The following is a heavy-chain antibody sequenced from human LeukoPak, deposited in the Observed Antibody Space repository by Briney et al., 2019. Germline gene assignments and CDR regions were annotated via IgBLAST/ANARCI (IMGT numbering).Heavy chain of an antibody. CDR2: ISGSGGRT. D-gene: IGHD3-10*01. CDR3: AKRDFYGSGRDYYYYMDV. J-gene: IGHJ6*03. V-gene: IGHV3-23*01. Sequence: GGSLRLSCAASGFTFSRYGMSWVRQAPGKGLEWVSAISGSGGRTYYADSVKGRFTISRDNSKNTLYLQMNSLRAEDTAVYNCAKRDFYGSGRDYYYYMDVWGKGTTVTISS. CDR1: GFTFSRYG.